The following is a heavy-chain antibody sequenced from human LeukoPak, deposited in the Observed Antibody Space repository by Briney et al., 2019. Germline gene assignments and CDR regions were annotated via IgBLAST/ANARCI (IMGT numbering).Heavy chain of an antibody. J-gene: IGHJ4*02. CDR1: GYTFTGYY. CDR3: ARVLGGSYYYFDY. D-gene: IGHD1-26*01. Sequence: PRASVKVSCKASGYTFTGYYMHWVRQAPGQGLEWMGWTNPNSGGTNYAQKFQGRVTMTRDTSISTAYMELSRLRSDDTAVYYCARVLGGSYYYFDYWGQGTLVTVSS. CDR2: TNPNSGGT. V-gene: IGHV1-2*02.